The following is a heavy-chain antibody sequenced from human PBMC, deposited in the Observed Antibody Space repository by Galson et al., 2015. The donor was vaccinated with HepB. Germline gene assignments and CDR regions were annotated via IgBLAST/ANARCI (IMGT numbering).Heavy chain of an antibody. V-gene: IGHV3-49*03. CDR2: IRSKAYGGTT. Sequence: SLRLSCAASGFTFGDYAMSWFRQAPGKGLEWVGFIRSKAYGGTTEYAASVKGRFTISRDDSKSIAYLQMNSLKTEDTAVYYCTRDMPTFGVVRGAFDIWGQRTMVTVSS. J-gene: IGHJ3*02. D-gene: IGHD3-3*01. CDR1: GFTFGDYA. CDR3: TRDMPTFGVVRGAFDI.